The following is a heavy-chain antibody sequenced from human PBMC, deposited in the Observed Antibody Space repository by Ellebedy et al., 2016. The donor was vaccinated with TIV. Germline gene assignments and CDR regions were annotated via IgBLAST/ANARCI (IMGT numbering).Heavy chain of an antibody. J-gene: IGHJ4*02. Sequence: GGSLRLSXAASGFTFSNYGMHWVRQAPGKGLEWVAVIWNDGSNQYYADSVMGRITVSRDNSKNTLYLQMNSLRAEDTAVFYCARDRGRGATRNLDYWGQGTLVIVS. CDR2: IWNDGSNQ. D-gene: IGHD1-26*01. V-gene: IGHV3-33*01. CDR1: GFTFSNYG. CDR3: ARDRGRGATRNLDY.